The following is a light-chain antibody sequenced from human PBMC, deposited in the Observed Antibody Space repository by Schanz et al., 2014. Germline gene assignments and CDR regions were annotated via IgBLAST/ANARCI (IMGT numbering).Light chain of an antibody. CDR1: QGISTY. CDR3: QQYYSIPYT. CDR2: IAS. J-gene: IGKJ2*01. V-gene: IGKV1-NL1*01. Sequence: DIQMTQSPSSLSASVGDRVTITCRASQGISTYLAWYQQKPGKAPKVLIYIASSLQSGVPSRFSGTGSGTDFSLTISSLQAEDVAVYYCQQYYSIPYTFGQGTKLEIK.